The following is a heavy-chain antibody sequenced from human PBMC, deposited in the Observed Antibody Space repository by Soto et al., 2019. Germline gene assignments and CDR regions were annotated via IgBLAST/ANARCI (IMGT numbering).Heavy chain of an antibody. J-gene: IGHJ4*02. CDR2: ISSSGSTI. Sequence: GGSLRLSCAASGFTFSSYEMNWVRQAPGKGLEWVSYISSSGSTIYYADSVKGRFTISRDNAKNSLYLQMNSLRAEDTAVYYCARDNIAGYFDYWGQGTLVTVSS. V-gene: IGHV3-48*03. CDR1: GFTFSSYE. D-gene: IGHD1-26*01. CDR3: ARDNIAGYFDY.